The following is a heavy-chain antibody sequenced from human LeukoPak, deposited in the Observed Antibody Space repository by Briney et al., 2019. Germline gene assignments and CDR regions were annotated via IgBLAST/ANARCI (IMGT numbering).Heavy chain of an antibody. V-gene: IGHV3-30-3*01. Sequence: PGGSLRLSCAASGFTFSSYAMHWVRQAPGKGLEWVAVISYDGSNKYYADSVKGRFTISRDNSKNTLYLQMNSLRAEDTAVYYCARDPTNPKLQKNIAAAGTYSDYWGQGTLVTVSS. J-gene: IGHJ4*02. CDR2: ISYDGSNK. CDR3: ARDPTNPKLQKNIAAAGTYSDY. CDR1: GFTFSSYA. D-gene: IGHD6-13*01.